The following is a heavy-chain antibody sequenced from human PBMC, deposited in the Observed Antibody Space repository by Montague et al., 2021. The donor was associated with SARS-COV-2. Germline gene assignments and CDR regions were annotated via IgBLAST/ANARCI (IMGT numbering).Heavy chain of an antibody. D-gene: IGHD3-22*01. CDR1: GGSISSYY. CDR3: ARQYYDSSGEDAFDI. Sequence: SETLSLTCTVSGGSISSYYWSWIRQPPGKGLEWIGYIYYSGSTNYNPSLKSRVTISVATSKNQFSLKLSSVTAADTAVYYCARQYYDSSGEDAFDIWGQGTMVTVSS. V-gene: IGHV4-59*08. J-gene: IGHJ3*02. CDR2: IYYSGST.